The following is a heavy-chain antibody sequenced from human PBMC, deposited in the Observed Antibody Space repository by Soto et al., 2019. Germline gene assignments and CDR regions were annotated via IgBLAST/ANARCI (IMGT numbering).Heavy chain of an antibody. J-gene: IGHJ4*02. Sequence: QIQLQESGPGAVTPSQTLTLTCTVSGASVSSGGYYWGWIRQHPGKGLEWIGYIHYSGTTYYNPSLNSRFSISLDTSKNQFSLRLNSVTAADTAVYYCAREPRGGIRGVFYWGQGTLVTVSS. D-gene: IGHD3-10*01. CDR1: GASVSSGGYY. CDR3: AREPRGGIRGVFY. V-gene: IGHV4-31*03. CDR2: IHYSGTT.